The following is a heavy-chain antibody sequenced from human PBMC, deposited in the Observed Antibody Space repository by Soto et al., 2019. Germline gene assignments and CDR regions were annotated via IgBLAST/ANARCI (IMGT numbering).Heavy chain of an antibody. V-gene: IGHV3-21*01. D-gene: IGHD1-26*01. CDR3: ARNPGGSGSDY. Sequence: VQLVESGGGLVKPGGSLRLSCAASGFTFSSYSMNWVRQAPGKGLAWVSSISSSSSYIYYADSVKGRFTISRDNAKNSLDLQMNSLRAEDTAVYYCARNPGGSGSDYWGQGTLVTVSS. J-gene: IGHJ4*02. CDR1: GFTFSSYS. CDR2: ISSSSSYI.